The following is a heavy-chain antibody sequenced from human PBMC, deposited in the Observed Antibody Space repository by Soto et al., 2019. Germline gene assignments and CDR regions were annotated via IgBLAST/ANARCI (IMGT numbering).Heavy chain of an antibody. CDR3: TTDPVTMIVVVPSSG. CDR2: MKSKTDGGTT. V-gene: IGHV3-15*07. Sequence: GGSLRLSCAASGFTISNAWTNWVRQAPGHGLEWVGRMKSKTDGGTTDYAATVKGRFTISRDDSKNTLYLQMNSLKTEDTAVYYCTTDPVTMIVVVPSSGWGQGTLVTVSS. J-gene: IGHJ4*02. D-gene: IGHD3-22*01. CDR1: GFTISNAW.